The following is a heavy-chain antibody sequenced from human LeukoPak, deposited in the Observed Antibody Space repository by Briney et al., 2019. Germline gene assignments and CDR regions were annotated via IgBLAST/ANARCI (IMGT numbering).Heavy chain of an antibody. D-gene: IGHD5-18*01. J-gene: IGHJ4*02. V-gene: IGHV4-59*01. CDR1: GGSIGSYY. Sequence: PSETLSLTCTVSGGSIGSYYWSWIRQPPGKGLEWIGYIYYSGSTNYSPSLKSRVTISVDTSKNQFSLKLSSVTAADTAVYYCARDAGYSYDYWGQGTLVTVSS. CDR3: ARDAGYSYDY. CDR2: IYYSGST.